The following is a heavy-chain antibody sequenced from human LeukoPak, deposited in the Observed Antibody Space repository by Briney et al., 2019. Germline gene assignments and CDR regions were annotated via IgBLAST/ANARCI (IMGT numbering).Heavy chain of an antibody. D-gene: IGHD5-24*01. J-gene: IGHJ4*02. Sequence: SETLSLTCAVYGGSFSGYYWSWIRQPPGKGLEWIAEINHSGGTNYNPSLKSRVTISVDTSKNQFSLKLSSVTAADTAVYYCARVGVEMATTIFFDYWGQGTLVTVSS. V-gene: IGHV4-34*01. CDR2: INHSGGT. CDR1: GGSFSGYY. CDR3: ARVGVEMATTIFFDY.